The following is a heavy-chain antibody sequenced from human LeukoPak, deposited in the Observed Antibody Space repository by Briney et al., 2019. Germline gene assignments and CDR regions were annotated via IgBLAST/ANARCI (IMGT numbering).Heavy chain of an antibody. J-gene: IGHJ4*02. CDR2: ISAYNGNT. D-gene: IGHD2-15*01. CDR3: ARHPLYCSGGSCHLDY. V-gene: IGHV1-18*01. CDR1: GYTFTSYG. Sequence: ASVKVSCKASGYTFTSYGISWVRQAPGQGLEWMGWISAYNGNTNYAQKLQGRVTMATDTSTSTAYMELRSLRSDDTAVYYCARHPLYCSGGSCHLDYWGQGTLVTVSS.